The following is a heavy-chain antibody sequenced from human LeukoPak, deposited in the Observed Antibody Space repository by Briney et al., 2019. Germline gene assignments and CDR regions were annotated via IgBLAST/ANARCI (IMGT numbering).Heavy chain of an antibody. CDR1: GFTFSTYA. D-gene: IGHD3-10*01. J-gene: IGHJ4*02. CDR2: ISGSGGST. V-gene: IGHV3-23*01. Sequence: GGSLRLSCAASGFTFSTYAMSWVRQAPGKGLEWVSAISGSGGSTYYADSVKGRFTISRDNSKNTLYLQMNSLRAEDTAVYYCAKVMTRTMVRGVPPSDYWGQGTLVTVSS. CDR3: AKVMTRTMVRGVPPSDY.